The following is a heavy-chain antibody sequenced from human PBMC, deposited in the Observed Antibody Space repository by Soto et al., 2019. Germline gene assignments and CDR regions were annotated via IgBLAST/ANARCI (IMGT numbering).Heavy chain of an antibody. V-gene: IGHV1-69*13. CDR1: GGTFSSYA. D-gene: IGHD3-10*01. Sequence: SVKVSFKASGGTFSSYAISWVRQAPGQGLEWMGGIIPIFGTANYAQKFQGRVTITADESTSTAYMELSSLRSEDTAVYYCASRLVRGVNYYYGMDVWGQGTTVTVSS. J-gene: IGHJ6*02. CDR3: ASRLVRGVNYYYGMDV. CDR2: IIPIFGTA.